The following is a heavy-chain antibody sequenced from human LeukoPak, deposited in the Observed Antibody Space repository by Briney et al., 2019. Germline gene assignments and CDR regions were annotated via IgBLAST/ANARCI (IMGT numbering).Heavy chain of an antibody. CDR1: GFTVSDNY. V-gene: IGHV3-53*01. D-gene: IGHD5-12*01. Sequence: GGSLRLSCAASGFTVSDNYMSWFRQAPGKGLEWLSVLDSGGSAIYADSVRGRFTISRDDSKNTLYLQMKNLRAEDTAVYYCAKDGAWLRFDDWGQGILVTVSS. J-gene: IGHJ4*02. CDR2: LDSGGSA. CDR3: AKDGAWLRFDD.